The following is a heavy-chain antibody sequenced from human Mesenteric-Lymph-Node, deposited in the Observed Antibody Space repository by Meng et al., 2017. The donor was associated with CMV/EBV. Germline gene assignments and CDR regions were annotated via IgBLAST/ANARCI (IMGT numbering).Heavy chain of an antibody. Sequence: GGSLRLSCGASGFTLSSFEMNWVRQTPGKGLEWVSYISSSGDTISYADSVKGRFTISRDNAKNSLYLQMNSLRAEDTAVYYCARDEYDFWSGSPKGWFDPWGQGTLVTVSS. CDR2: ISSSGDTI. CDR1: GFTLSSFE. CDR3: ARDEYDFWSGSPKGWFDP. J-gene: IGHJ5*02. D-gene: IGHD3-3*01. V-gene: IGHV3-48*03.